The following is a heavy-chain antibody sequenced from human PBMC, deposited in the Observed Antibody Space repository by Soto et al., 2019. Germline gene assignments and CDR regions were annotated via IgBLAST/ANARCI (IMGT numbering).Heavy chain of an antibody. D-gene: IGHD2-15*01. J-gene: IGHJ4*02. Sequence: GASLTLSCAASGFSFSSYGMHCVSQDPGKGLEWLGVISYDGSNKYYADSVKGRFTISRDNSKNTLYLQMNSLRAEDTAVYYLAKDRRSGSGRMAYWGQGTLVTVAS. V-gene: IGHV3-30*18. CDR3: AKDRRSGSGRMAY. CDR1: GFSFSSYG. CDR2: ISYDGSNK.